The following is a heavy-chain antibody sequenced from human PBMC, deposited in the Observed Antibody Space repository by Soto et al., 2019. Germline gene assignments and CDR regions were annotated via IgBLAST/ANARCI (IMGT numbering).Heavy chain of an antibody. CDR3: ARARAAAGTGFDYYYYGMDV. CDR1: GGSISSYY. V-gene: IGHV4-4*07. J-gene: IGHJ6*02. CDR2: IYTSGST. D-gene: IGHD6-13*01. Sequence: KPSETLSLTCTVSGGSISSYYWSWIRQPAGKGLEWIGRIYTSGSTNYNPSLKSRVTMSVDTSKNQFSLKLSSVTAADTAVYYCARARAAAGTGFDYYYYGMDVWGQGTTVTVSS.